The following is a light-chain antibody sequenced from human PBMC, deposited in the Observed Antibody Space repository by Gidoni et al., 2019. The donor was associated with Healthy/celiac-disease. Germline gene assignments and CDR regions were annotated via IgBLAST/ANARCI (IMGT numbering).Light chain of an antibody. V-gene: IGKV4-1*01. J-gene: IGKJ1*01. CDR1: QSVLYSSNNNNY. CDR2: WAS. Sequence: DILMTQSPDSLAVSLGERATINCKSSQSVLYSSNNNNYLAWYHQKPGQPPKLLIYWASTRESGVPDRFSGSGSGTDFTLTISSLQAEDVAVYYCQQYYSTPRTFGQGTKVEIK. CDR3: QQYYSTPRT.